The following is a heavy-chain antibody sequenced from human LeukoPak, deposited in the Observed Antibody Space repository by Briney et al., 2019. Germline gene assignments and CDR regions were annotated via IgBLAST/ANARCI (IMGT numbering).Heavy chain of an antibody. CDR3: AREYYYDSSGYYRDYYYYGMDV. J-gene: IGHJ6*02. CDR2: ISAYNGNT. CDR1: GYTFTSYG. V-gene: IGHV1-18*01. D-gene: IGHD3-22*01. Sequence: GASVNVSCKASGYTFTSYGISWVRQAPGQGLEWMGWISAYNGNTNYAQKLQGRVTMTTDTSTSTAYMELRSLRSDDTAVYYCAREYYYDSSGYYRDYYYYGMDVWGQGTTVTVSS.